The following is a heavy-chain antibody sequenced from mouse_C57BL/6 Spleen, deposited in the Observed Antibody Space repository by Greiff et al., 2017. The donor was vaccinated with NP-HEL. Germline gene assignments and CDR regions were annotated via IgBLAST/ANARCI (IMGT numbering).Heavy chain of an antibody. J-gene: IGHJ2*01. D-gene: IGHD1-1*01. Sequence: EVQLQQSGTVLARPGASVKMSCKTSGYTFTSYWMHWVKQRPGQGLEWIGAIYPGNSDTSYNQKFKGKAKLTAVISASTAYMELSSLTNEDSAVYYCTRRDITTVFDYWGQGTTLTVSS. V-gene: IGHV1-5*01. CDR3: TRRDITTVFDY. CDR2: IYPGNSDT. CDR1: GYTFTSYW.